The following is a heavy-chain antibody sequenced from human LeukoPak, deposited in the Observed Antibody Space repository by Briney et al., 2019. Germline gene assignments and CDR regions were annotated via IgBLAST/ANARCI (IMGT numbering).Heavy chain of an antibody. V-gene: IGHV4-34*01. J-gene: IGHJ4*02. CDR1: GGSFSGYY. Sequence: SETLSLTCAVYGGSFSGYYWSWIRQPPGKGLEWIGEINHSGSTNYNPSLKSRVTISVDTSKNQFSLKLSSVTAADTAVYYCARGTGYSGYGVIDYWGQGTLVTVSS. CDR3: ARGTGYSGYGVIDY. CDR2: INHSGST. D-gene: IGHD5-12*01.